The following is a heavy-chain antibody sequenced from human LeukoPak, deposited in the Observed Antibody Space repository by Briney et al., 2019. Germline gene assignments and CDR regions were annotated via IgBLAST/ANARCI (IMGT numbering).Heavy chain of an antibody. CDR2: INHSGST. V-gene: IGHV4-34*01. CDR3: ARVPAACEDY. Sequence: SETLSLTCAVYGGSFSGYYWSWIRQPPGKGLEWIGEINHSGSTNYNPSLKSRVTISVDTSENQFSLKLSSVTAADTAVYYCARVPAACEDYWGQGTLVTVSS. CDR1: GGSFSGYY. D-gene: IGHD2-2*01. J-gene: IGHJ4*02.